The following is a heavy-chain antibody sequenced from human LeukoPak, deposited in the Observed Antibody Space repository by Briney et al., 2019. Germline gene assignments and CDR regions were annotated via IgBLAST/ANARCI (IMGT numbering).Heavy chain of an antibody. CDR2: IYYSGST. CDR1: GGSIRTYY. Sequence: SETLSLTCAVSGGSIRTYYWSWIRQPPGKGLEWIGYIYYSGSTNYNPSLKSRVTISVDTSKNQFSLKLSSVTAADTAVYYCARTLPRAYDYVWGSYRMPFDYWGQGTLVTVSS. J-gene: IGHJ4*02. CDR3: ARTLPRAYDYVWGSYRMPFDY. V-gene: IGHV4-59*08. D-gene: IGHD3-16*02.